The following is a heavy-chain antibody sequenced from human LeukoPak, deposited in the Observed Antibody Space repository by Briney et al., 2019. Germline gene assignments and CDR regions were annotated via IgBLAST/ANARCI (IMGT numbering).Heavy chain of an antibody. D-gene: IGHD2-2*01. CDR3: ARSGPGYCSSTSCRPFDY. Sequence: SETLSLTCAASGGSFSGYYWSWIRQPPGKGLEWIGEINHSGSTNYNPSLKSRVTISVDTSKNQFSLKLSSVTAADTAVYYCARSGPGYCSSTSCRPFDYWGQGTLVTVSS. J-gene: IGHJ4*02. CDR2: INHSGST. CDR1: GGSFSGYY. V-gene: IGHV4-34*01.